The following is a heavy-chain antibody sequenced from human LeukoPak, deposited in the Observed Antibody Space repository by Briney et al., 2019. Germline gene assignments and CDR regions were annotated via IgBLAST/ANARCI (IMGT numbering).Heavy chain of an antibody. CDR1: GFTFSDHF. CDR2: SRNKAKSYTT. V-gene: IGHV3-72*01. D-gene: IGHD6-19*01. Sequence: GGSLSLSCAVSGFTFSDHFLDWVRQAPGKGLEWVGRSRNKAKSYTTEYAASVKGRFTISRDDSKDSLYLQMNNLRTEDTAVYYCVRVGSVAGSDYLDYWGQGTLVTVSS. CDR3: VRVGSVAGSDYLDY. J-gene: IGHJ4*02.